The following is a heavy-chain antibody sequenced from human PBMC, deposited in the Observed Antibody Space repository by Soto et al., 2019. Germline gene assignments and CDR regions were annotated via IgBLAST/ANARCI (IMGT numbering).Heavy chain of an antibody. V-gene: IGHV1-18*01. CDR1: GYTLTSYG. CDR2: ISAYNGNT. Sequence: QFQLVQSGAEVKKPGASVKVSCKASGYTLTSYGISWERQAPGQGIEWMGWISAYNGNTNYAQKLQGRVTMTTDTSTSTAYMELRSLRSDDTAVYYCARVTRIAVANDLDYWGQGTLVTVSS. D-gene: IGHD6-19*01. J-gene: IGHJ4*02. CDR3: ARVTRIAVANDLDY.